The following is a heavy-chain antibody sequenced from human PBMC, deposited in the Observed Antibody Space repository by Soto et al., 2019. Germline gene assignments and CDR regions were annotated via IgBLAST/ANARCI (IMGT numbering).Heavy chain of an antibody. CDR1: GFIFSDYE. V-gene: IGHV3-48*03. CDR3: ARLSGSGSYWFDY. J-gene: IGHJ4*02. CDR2: ISSTGSTI. D-gene: IGHD3-10*01. Sequence: EVLLVESGGGLAQPGGSLTLSCAASGFIFSDYEINWVRQAPGKGLECVSYISSTGSTIYYADSVKGRFTISRDNAKNSLYLQMNSLRAEDTAVYYCARLSGSGSYWFDYWGQGTLVTVSS.